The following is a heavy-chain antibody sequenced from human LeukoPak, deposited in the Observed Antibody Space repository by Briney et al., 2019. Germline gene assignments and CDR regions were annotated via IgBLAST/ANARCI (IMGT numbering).Heavy chain of an antibody. CDR3: AREGAVYDSSGYNIGDYFDY. D-gene: IGHD3-22*01. CDR1: GGSISSYY. V-gene: IGHV4-59*01. Sequence: SETLSLTCTVSGGSISSYYWNWIRQPPGKGLEWIGYIYYSGSTNYTPSLKGRVTISVETSKNQFSLKLSSVTAADTAVYYCAREGAVYDSSGYNIGDYFDYWGQGTLVTVSS. J-gene: IGHJ4*02. CDR2: IYYSGST.